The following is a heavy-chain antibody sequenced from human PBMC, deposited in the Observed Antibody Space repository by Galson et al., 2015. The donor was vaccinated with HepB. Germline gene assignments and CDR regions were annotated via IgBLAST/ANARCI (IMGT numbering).Heavy chain of an antibody. D-gene: IGHD3-10*01. Sequence: SLRLSCAVSGFTVINTYMMWVRQAPGKGLEFVSVVFNAGQTYHADSVKGRFTVSRDNSKNTLYLQMDSLRAEDTDVYYCARAIYYGQGGFDPWGQGTLVTVSS. J-gene: IGHJ5*02. V-gene: IGHV3-53*01. CDR1: GFTVINTY. CDR2: VFNAGQT. CDR3: ARAIYYGQGGFDP.